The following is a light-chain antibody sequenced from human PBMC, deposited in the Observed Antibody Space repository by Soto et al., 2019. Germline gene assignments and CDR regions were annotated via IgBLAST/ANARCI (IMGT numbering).Light chain of an antibody. CDR2: DAS. CDR3: QQRSNWPPLT. CDR1: QSVSSY. Sequence: EIVLTQSTATLSLSPGERATLSCRASQSVSSYLAWYQQKPGQAPRLLIYDASNRATGIPARFRGSGSGTDFTLTISSLEPEDYAVYYCQQRSNWPPLTFGGGTTVEIK. J-gene: IGKJ4*01. V-gene: IGKV3-11*01.